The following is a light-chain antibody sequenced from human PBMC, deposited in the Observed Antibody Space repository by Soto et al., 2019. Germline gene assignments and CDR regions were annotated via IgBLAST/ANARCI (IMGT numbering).Light chain of an antibody. V-gene: IGKV1-9*01. Sequence: DVQLTQSPSFLSASVGDRVTITCRASQGISSYLAWHQQKPGKAPKLLIYAASTLQSGVPSRFSGSGSGTEFTLTISSLQPEDFATYYCQQRNSYPVTFGQGTRLEIK. CDR3: QQRNSYPVT. CDR2: AAS. CDR1: QGISSY. J-gene: IGKJ5*01.